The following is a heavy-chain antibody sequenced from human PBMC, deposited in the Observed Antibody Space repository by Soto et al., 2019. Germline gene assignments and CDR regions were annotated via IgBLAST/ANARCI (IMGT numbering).Heavy chain of an antibody. D-gene: IGHD4-17*01. CDR1: GGSISSGGYY. Sequence: QVQLQESGPGLVKPSQTLSLTCTVSGGSISSGGYYWSWIRQHPGKGLEWIGYIYYSGSTYYNPSLKRRVTISVDTSKNQFPLKLSSVTAADTAVYYCARDAFYGGNPGWFDPWGQGTLVTVSS. CDR2: IYYSGST. CDR3: ARDAFYGGNPGWFDP. J-gene: IGHJ5*02. V-gene: IGHV4-31*03.